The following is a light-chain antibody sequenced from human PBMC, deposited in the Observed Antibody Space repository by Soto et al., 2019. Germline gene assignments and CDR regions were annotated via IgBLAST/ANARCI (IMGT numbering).Light chain of an antibody. V-gene: IGKV1-5*03. Sequence: DIQMTESPSALSASVGDRVTMTCRSSQSISSWLAWYQQKPGKAPRLLIYQASSLETEVPSRFSGSGSGTEFTLTISSLQPGDFATYYCQQYNSYSLTFGQGTKVDIK. CDR1: QSISSW. J-gene: IGKJ1*01. CDR3: QQYNSYSLT. CDR2: QAS.